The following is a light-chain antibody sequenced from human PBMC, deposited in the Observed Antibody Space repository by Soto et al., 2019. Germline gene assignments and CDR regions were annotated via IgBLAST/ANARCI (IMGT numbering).Light chain of an antibody. V-gene: IGKV1D-12*01. J-gene: IGKJ5*01. Sequence: DIQMTQSPSSLSASVGDRVTITCRASQSIISLLAWYQHKPGKAPKLLFYTASNLQSGVPSRFSGSGSGTDFTLTLSSLQPEDFATYYCQQTNSFPNTSGQGTRLEIK. CDR1: QSIISL. CDR3: QQTNSFPNT. CDR2: TAS.